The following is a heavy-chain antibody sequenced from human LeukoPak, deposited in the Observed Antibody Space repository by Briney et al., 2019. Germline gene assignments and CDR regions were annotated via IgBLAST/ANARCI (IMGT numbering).Heavy chain of an antibody. CDR3: AKRFYGDYAPAFDY. Sequence: PGGSLRLSCAASGFTFSTYAMGWVRQAPGKGLEWVSAISGSGGSTYYADSVKGRFTISRDNSKNTLYLQMNSLRAEDTAVYYCAKRFYGDYAPAFDYWGQGTLVTVSS. D-gene: IGHD4-17*01. V-gene: IGHV3-23*01. J-gene: IGHJ4*02. CDR2: ISGSGGST. CDR1: GFTFSTYA.